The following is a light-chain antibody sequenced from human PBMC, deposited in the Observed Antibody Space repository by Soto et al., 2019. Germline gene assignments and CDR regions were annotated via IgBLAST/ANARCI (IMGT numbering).Light chain of an antibody. Sequence: QYVLTQPASVSGSPAQSITISCTGTSSDVGGYNYVCWYQQHPGKAPKLVISDVSNRPSGVSDRFSGSKSGNTASLSISGLQAEDEADYYCSSYTSSSSYVFGTGTKVTVL. CDR2: DVS. J-gene: IGLJ1*01. CDR3: SSYTSSSSYV. CDR1: SSDVGGYNY. V-gene: IGLV2-14*01.